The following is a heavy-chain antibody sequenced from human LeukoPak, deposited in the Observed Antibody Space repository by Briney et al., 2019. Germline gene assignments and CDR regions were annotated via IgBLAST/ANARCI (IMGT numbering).Heavy chain of an antibody. D-gene: IGHD1/OR15-1a*01. J-gene: IGHJ4*02. CDR2: ISSSSSYI. CDR1: GFTFSSYS. Sequence: GGSLRLSCAASGFTFSSYSMKWVRQAPGKGLEWVSSISSSSSYIYYADSVKGRFTISRDNAKNSLYLQMNSLRAEHTAVYYCARSPPGTPGLYYFDYWGQGTLVTVSS. V-gene: IGHV3-21*01. CDR3: ARSPPGTPGLYYFDY.